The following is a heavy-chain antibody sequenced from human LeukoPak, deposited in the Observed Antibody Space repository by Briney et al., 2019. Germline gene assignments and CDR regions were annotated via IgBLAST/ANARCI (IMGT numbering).Heavy chain of an antibody. D-gene: IGHD5-12*01. J-gene: IGHJ4*02. V-gene: IGHV1-46*01. Sequence: ASVKVSCKASGDTFTTDYIHWVRQGPGQGPEWMGVSNPSGGSTTNAQKFQGRFTMTWDTSISTAYMELSSLRSEDTAIYYCAREYRHQPDWGQGTLVTVSS. CDR2: SNPSGGST. CDR1: GDTFTTDY. CDR3: AREYRHQPD.